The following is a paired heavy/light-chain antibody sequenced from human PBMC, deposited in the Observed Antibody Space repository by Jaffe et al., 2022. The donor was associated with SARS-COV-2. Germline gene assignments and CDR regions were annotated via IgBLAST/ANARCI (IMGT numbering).Heavy chain of an antibody. CDR3: ARGDPVAAPGGFSDY. CDR1: GYIFTDFY. CDR2: INPNTGGT. Sequence: QVQLVQSGAEVKEPGASVKVSCKASGYIFTDFYIHWVRQAPGQGLEWMGRINPNTGGTNHAQKFQGRVTMTRATSISTASLELSSLTSDDTAVYYCARGDPVAAPGGFSDYWGQGTLVTVSS. D-gene: IGHD6-13*01. V-gene: IGHV1-2*06. J-gene: IGHJ4*02.
Light chain of an antibody. CDR3: QQYYSTPFT. CDR1: QSVLYTSNNKDY. Sequence: DIVMTQSPDSLAVSLGERATINCKSSQSVLYTSNNKDYLAWYQQKPGQPPKLLIYWASTRESGVPDRFSGSGSGTDFTLTISSLQAEDVAVYYCQQYYSTPFTFGQGTKLEI. V-gene: IGKV4-1*01. J-gene: IGKJ2*01. CDR2: WAS.